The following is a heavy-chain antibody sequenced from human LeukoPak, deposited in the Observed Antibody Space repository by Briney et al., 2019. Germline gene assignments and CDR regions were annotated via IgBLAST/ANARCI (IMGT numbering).Heavy chain of an antibody. V-gene: IGHV3-30*02. CDR2: IRYDGSNK. CDR1: GFTFSSYG. D-gene: IGHD3-10*01. CDR3: ARSITMVRGVIMFGY. Sequence: GGSLRLSCAASGFTFSSYGMHWVRQAPGKGLEWVAFIRYDGSNKYYADSVKGRFTISRDNSKNTLYLQMNSLRAEDTAVYYCARSITMVRGVIMFGYWGQGTLVTVSS. J-gene: IGHJ4*02.